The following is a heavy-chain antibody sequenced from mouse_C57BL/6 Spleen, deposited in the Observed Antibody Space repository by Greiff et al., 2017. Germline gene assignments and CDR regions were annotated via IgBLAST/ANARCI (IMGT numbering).Heavy chain of an antibody. J-gene: IGHJ2*01. Sequence: EVKVVESGPGMVKPSQSLSLTCTVTGYSITSGYDWHWIRHFPGNKLEWMGYISYSGSTNYNPSLKSRISITHDTSKNHFFLKLNSVTTEDTATYYCARGGGTDFDYWGQGTTLTVSS. CDR3: ARGGGTDFDY. CDR1: GYSITSGYD. CDR2: ISYSGST. D-gene: IGHD4-1*01. V-gene: IGHV3-1*01.